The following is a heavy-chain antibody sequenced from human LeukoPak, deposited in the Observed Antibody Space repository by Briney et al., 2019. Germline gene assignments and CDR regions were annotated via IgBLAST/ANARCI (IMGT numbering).Heavy chain of an antibody. CDR1: GYSFTSYW. V-gene: IGHV5-10-1*01. D-gene: IGHD6-13*01. CDR3: ARHEGYSSSAEVY. CDR2: IDPSDAYT. Sequence: ESLKISCKGSGYSFTSYWISWVRQMPGKGLEWMGRIDPSDAYTNDSPSFQGHVTISSDKSIKTAYLQWSSLKASDTAMYYCARHEGYSSSAEVYWGQGTLVTVSS. J-gene: IGHJ4*02.